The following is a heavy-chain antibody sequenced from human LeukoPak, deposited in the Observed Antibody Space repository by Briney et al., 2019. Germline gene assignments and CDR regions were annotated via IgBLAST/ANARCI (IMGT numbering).Heavy chain of an antibody. CDR1: GFTFSSYG. D-gene: IGHD3-22*01. V-gene: IGHV3-30*02. CDR3: ARPSVGDFHYNSSGYYSY. J-gene: IGHJ4*02. Sequence: QSGGSLRLSCAASGFTFSSYGMHWVRQAPGKGLEWVAFIRYDGSNKYYADSVKGRFTISRDNSKNTLYLQMNSLRPEDTAIYYCARPSVGDFHYNSSGYYSYWGQGTLVTVSS. CDR2: IRYDGSNK.